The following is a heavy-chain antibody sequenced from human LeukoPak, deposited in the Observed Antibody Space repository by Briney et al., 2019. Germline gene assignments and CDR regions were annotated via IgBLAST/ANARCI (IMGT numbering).Heavy chain of an antibody. CDR1: VGTFSSYA. CDR2: IIPIFGTA. CDR3: ARDTSGYGGYFDY. J-gene: IGHJ4*02. D-gene: IGHD5-12*01. V-gene: IGHV1-69*01. Sequence: GASVKVSCKSSVGTFSSYAISWVRQAPGQGLEWMGGIIPIFGTANYAQKFQGRVTITADESTSTAYMELSSLRSEDTAVYYCARDTSGYGGYFDYWGQGALATVAS.